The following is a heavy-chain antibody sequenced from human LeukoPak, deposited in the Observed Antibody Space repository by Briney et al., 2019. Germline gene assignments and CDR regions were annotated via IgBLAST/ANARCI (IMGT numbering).Heavy chain of an antibody. V-gene: IGHV4-34*01. D-gene: IGHD4-17*01. Sequence: SETLSLTCAVYAGSFSNYYWSWIRQPPGKGLEWIGEIYHSGSTKYNPSLESRVTMSVDTPKNQFSLKLSSVTAADTAMYYCARGSFDYGDYQIFDYWGQGTLVTVSS. J-gene: IGHJ4*02. CDR1: AGSFSNYY. CDR2: IYHSGST. CDR3: ARGSFDYGDYQIFDY.